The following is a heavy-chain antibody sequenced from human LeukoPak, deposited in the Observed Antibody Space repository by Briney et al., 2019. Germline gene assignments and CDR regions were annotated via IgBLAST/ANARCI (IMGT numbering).Heavy chain of an antibody. CDR1: GVSFSGYY. CDR3: ARFGSY. V-gene: IGHV4-34*01. CDR2: INRSGST. D-gene: IGHD3-10*01. J-gene: IGHJ4*02. Sequence: SETLSLTCAVYGVSFSGYYWSWIRQPPGKGLEWIGEINRSGSTNYNPSLKSRVTISVDTSKSQSSLKLTSVTAADTAVYYCARFGSYWGQGTLVTVSS.